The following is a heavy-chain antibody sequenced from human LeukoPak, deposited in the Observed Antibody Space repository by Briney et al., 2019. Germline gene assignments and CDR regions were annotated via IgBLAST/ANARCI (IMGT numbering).Heavy chain of an antibody. V-gene: IGHV3-23*01. CDR2: ISGSGGST. CDR1: GFTFSSYA. CDR3: AKGVSAFDI. Sequence: GGSLRLSCVASGFTFSSYAMHWVRQTPGKGLEWVSAISGSGGSTYYADSVKGRFTISRDNSKNTLYLQMNSLRAEDTAVYYCAKGVSAFDIWDQGTMVTVSS. J-gene: IGHJ3*02.